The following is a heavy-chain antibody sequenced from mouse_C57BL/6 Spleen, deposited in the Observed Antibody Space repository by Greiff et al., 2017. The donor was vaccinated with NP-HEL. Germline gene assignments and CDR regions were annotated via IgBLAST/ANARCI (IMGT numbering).Heavy chain of an antibody. CDR1: GYTFTDYY. D-gene: IGHD2-3*01. CDR3: ARGRDGYPDY. V-gene: IGHV1-26*01. Sequence: EVQLQQSGPELVKPGASVKISCKASGYTFTDYYMNWVKQSHGKSLEWIGDLNPNTGGTSYNQKFKGKATLTVEKSSSTAYMELRSLTSEDSAVYYCARGRDGYPDYWSQGNTLTVAS. J-gene: IGHJ2*01. CDR2: LNPNTGGT.